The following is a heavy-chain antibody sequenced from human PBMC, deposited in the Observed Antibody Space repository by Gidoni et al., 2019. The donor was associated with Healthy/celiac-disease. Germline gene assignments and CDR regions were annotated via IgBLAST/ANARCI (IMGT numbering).Heavy chain of an antibody. J-gene: IGHJ6*02. CDR3: ARTVWFGETNYYGMDV. D-gene: IGHD3-10*01. CDR1: GFTFSSYA. V-gene: IGHV3-23*01. CDR2: ISGSGGST. Sequence: EVQLLESGGGLVQPGGSLSLSCAASGFTFSSYAMSWVRQAPGKGLEWVSAISGSGGSTYYADSVKGRFTISRDNSKNTLYLQMNSLRAEDTAVYYCARTVWFGETNYYGMDVWGQGTTVTVSS.